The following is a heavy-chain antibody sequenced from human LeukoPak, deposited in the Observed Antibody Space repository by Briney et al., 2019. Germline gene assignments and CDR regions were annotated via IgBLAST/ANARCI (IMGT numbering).Heavy chain of an antibody. D-gene: IGHD3-3*01. V-gene: IGHV4-4*02. CDR1: GGSVINTNW. J-gene: IGHJ4*02. Sequence: SETLSLTRGVSGGSVINTNWWTWVRQPPGKGLEWIGEVHLDGRTNYNPSLESRLTMPVDVSENQVSLKLTSVTAADTAVSYCAREGGFYRPLGYSDQGNLVTVSS. CDR3: AREGGFYRPLGY. CDR2: VHLDGRT.